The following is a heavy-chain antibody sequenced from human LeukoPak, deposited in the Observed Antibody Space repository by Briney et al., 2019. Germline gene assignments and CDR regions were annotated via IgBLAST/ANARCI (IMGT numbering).Heavy chain of an antibody. Sequence: GASVKVSCKASGTTFTGYYIHWVRLAPGQGIEWMGSINPNSGGTNYAQNFQGRVTMTKDTSITTAYMELSRLRSDDTAMYYCTKTSGYFPLCYFDYWGQGTLVTVSS. CDR2: INPNSGGT. V-gene: IGHV1-2*02. CDR3: TKTSGYFPLCYFDY. CDR1: GTTFTGYY. D-gene: IGHD5-12*01. J-gene: IGHJ4*02.